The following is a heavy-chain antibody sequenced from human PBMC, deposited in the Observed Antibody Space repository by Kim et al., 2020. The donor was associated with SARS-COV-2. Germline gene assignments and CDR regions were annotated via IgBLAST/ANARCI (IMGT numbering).Heavy chain of an antibody. D-gene: IGHD3-22*01. CDR3: TRAPPKYYYDSSGYYYDY. CDR2: IRSKAYGGTT. J-gene: IGHJ4*02. Sequence: GGSLRLSCTASGFTFGDYAMSWFRQAPGKGLEWVGFIRSKAYGGTTEYAASVKGRFTISRDDSKSIAYLQMNSLKTEDTAVYYCTRAPPKYYYDSSGYYYDYWGQGTLVTVSS. CDR1: GFTFGDYA. V-gene: IGHV3-49*03.